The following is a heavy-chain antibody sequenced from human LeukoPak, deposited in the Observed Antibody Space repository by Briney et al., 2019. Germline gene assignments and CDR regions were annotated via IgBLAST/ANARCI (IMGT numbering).Heavy chain of an antibody. CDR1: GFAFGSYW. CDR3: ASISYGDYEH. V-gene: IGHV3-7*05. Sequence: GGSLRLSCVASGFAFGSYWMNWVRQAPGKGLEWVANIRQDGSEIKYVDSVKGRFTISRDNAKNALYLQMNSLRAEDTAVYYCASISYGDYEHWGQGTLVTVSS. CDR2: IRQDGSEI. J-gene: IGHJ1*01. D-gene: IGHD4-17*01.